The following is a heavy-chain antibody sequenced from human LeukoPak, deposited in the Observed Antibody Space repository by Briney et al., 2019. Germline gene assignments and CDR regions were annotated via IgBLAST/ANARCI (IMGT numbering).Heavy chain of an antibody. D-gene: IGHD1-26*01. V-gene: IGHV3-30*18. CDR3: AKEGGTVGATSNYYYGMDV. CDR1: GFTFSSYG. J-gene: IGHJ6*02. Sequence: GGSLRLSCAASGFTFSSYGMHWVRQAPGKGLEWVAVISYDGSNKYYADSVKGRFTISRDNSKNTLYLQMNSLRAEDTAVYYCAKEGGTVGATSNYYYGMDVWGQGTTVTVSS. CDR2: ISYDGSNK.